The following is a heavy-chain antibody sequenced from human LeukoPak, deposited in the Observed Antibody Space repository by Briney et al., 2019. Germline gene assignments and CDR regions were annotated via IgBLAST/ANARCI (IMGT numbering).Heavy chain of an antibody. CDR2: ISYDGSNK. J-gene: IGHJ4*02. Sequence: GGSLRLSCAASGFTFSSYAMHWVRQAPGKGLEWVAVISYDGSNKYYADSVKGRFAISRDNSKNTLYLQMNSLRAEDTAVYYCARDAGSYYFDYWGQGTLVTVSS. D-gene: IGHD1-26*01. V-gene: IGHV3-30*09. CDR3: ARDAGSYYFDY. CDR1: GFTFSSYA.